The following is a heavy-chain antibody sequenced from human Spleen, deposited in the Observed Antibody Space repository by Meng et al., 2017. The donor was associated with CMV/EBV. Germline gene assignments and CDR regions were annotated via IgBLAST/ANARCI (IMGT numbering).Heavy chain of an antibody. J-gene: IGHJ4*02. CDR3: ARQSKAQYQLLYYFDY. Sequence: SETLSLTCTVSGGSTSSSSYYWGWIRQPPGKGLEWIGSIYYSGSTYYNPSLKSRVTISVDTSKNQFSLKLSSVTAADTAVYYCARQSKAQYQLLYYFDYWGQGTLVTVSS. D-gene: IGHD2-2*01. V-gene: IGHV4-39*01. CDR1: GGSTSSSSYY. CDR2: IYYSGST.